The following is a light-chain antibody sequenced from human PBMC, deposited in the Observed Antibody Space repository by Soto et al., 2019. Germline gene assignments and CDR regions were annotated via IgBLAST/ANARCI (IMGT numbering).Light chain of an antibody. Sequence: QSALTQPASVSGSPGQSITISCTGTSSDVGGYKYVSWYQQHPDKAPKLIIFEVSNRPSGISSRFSGSKSGNMASLTISGLQAEDEADYYCASYTSSSTSVIFGRGTQLTVL. CDR2: EVS. J-gene: IGLJ2*01. V-gene: IGLV2-14*01. CDR3: ASYTSSSTSVI. CDR1: SSDVGGYKY.